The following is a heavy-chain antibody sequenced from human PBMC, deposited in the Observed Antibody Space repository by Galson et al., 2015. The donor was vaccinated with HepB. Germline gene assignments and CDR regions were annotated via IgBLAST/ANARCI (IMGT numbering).Heavy chain of an antibody. D-gene: IGHD6-19*01. J-gene: IGHJ5*01. V-gene: IGHV3-48*02. CDR2: ISSSSSTK. CDR1: GFTFSSYT. CDR3: ARDRRYSSGWFDY. Sequence: SLRLSCAASGFTFSSYTMNWVRQAPGKGLEWISYISSSSSTKYYADSVKGRFTISRDNAKNSLYLQMNSLRDEDTAVYYCARDRRYSSGWFDYWGQGTLVTVSS.